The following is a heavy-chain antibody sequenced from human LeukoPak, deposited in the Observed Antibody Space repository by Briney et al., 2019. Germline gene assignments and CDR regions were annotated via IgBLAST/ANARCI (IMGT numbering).Heavy chain of an antibody. Sequence: SVKVSCKAAGGTFSSYTISWVRQAPGQGLEWMGRILPILGIANYAQKFQGRVTITAEKSTSTAYMELSSLRSEDTAVYYCARGGWPHARGMDVWGQGTTVTVSS. CDR2: ILPILGIA. D-gene: IGHD2-15*01. CDR3: ARGGWPHARGMDV. CDR1: GGTFSSYT. V-gene: IGHV1-69*02. J-gene: IGHJ6*02.